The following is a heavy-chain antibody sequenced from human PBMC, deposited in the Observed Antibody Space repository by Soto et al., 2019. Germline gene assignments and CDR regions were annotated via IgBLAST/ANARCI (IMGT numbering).Heavy chain of an antibody. V-gene: IGHV4-59*02. J-gene: IGHJ4*02. Sequence: SESLSLTCTVSGASVRNYYWSWIRQPPGKGLEWIGYIYYSGIIHYNPSLKSRVTISIDTSKNQFSLKLSSVTAADAALYYCARDYSGASTFDYWGQGTLVTVSS. CDR3: ARDYSGASTFDY. CDR1: GASVRNYY. D-gene: IGHD6-19*01. CDR2: IYYSGII.